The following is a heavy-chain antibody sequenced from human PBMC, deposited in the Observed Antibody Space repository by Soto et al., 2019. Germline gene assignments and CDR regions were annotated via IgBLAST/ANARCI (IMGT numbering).Heavy chain of an antibody. CDR2: IYYSGST. CDR3: ARGRTATVVIPYFDY. J-gene: IGHJ4*02. V-gene: IGHV4-39*07. CDR1: GGSISSSSYY. Sequence: SETLSLTCTVSGGSISSSSYYWGWIRQPPGKGLEWIGYIYYSGSTYYNPSLKSRVTISVDTSKNQFSLKLSSVTAADTAVYYCARGRTATVVIPYFDYEGQGTLVTVSS. D-gene: IGHD4-17*01.